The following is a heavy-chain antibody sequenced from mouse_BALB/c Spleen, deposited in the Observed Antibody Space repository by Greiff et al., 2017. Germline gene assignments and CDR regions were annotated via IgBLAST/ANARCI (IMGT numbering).Heavy chain of an antibody. J-gene: IGHJ4*01. D-gene: IGHD2-2*01. CDR2: IDPYYGGT. CDR3: ARGRGHDGAMDY. CDR1: GYSFTGYN. V-gene: IGHV1-39*01. Sequence: EVKLMESGPELEKPGASVKISCKASGYSFTGYNMNWVKQSNGKSLEWIGNIDPYYGGTSYNQKFKGKATLTVDKSSSTAYMQLKSLTSEDSAVYYCARGRGHDGAMDYWGQGTSVTVSS.